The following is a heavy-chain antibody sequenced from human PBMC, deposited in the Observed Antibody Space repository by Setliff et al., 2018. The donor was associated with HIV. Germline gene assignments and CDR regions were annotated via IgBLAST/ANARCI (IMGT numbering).Heavy chain of an antibody. CDR1: GGTFSSYA. J-gene: IGHJ6*02. D-gene: IGHD5-18*01. CDR2: IIPIFGTA. V-gene: IGHV1-69*13. Sequence: GASVKVSCKASGGTFSSYAISWVRQAPGQGLEWMGGIIPIFGTANYAQKFQGRVTITADESTSTAYMELSSLRSEDTAVYYCARPSDTAMVTVGYYYGMDVWGQGTTVTVSS. CDR3: ARPSDTAMVTVGYYYGMDV.